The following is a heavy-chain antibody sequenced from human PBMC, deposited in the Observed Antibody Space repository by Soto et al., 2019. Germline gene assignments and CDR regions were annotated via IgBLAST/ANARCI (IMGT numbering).Heavy chain of an antibody. J-gene: IGHJ4*02. D-gene: IGHD6-19*01. V-gene: IGHV5-51*01. CDR1: GYSFTTYW. CDR3: ARVYSSGSDY. Sequence: VESLKISCKGSGYSFTTYWIGWVRQMPGKVLEWMGIIYPGDSDTKYSPSFQGQVTISADKSINTAYLQWSSLQASDSAMYYCARVYSSGSDYWGQGTLVTVSS. CDR2: IYPGDSDT.